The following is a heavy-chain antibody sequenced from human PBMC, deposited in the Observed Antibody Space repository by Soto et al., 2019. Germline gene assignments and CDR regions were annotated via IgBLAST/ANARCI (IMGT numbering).Heavy chain of an antibody. V-gene: IGHV3-73*01. J-gene: IGHJ3*02. CDR3: TRPLGAAHDAFDI. CDR2: IRSKANSYAT. CDR1: GFTFSGSA. D-gene: IGHD3-16*01. Sequence: GGSLRLSCAASGFTFSGSAMHWVHQASGKGLEWVGRIRSKANSYATAYAASVKGRFTISRDDSKNTAYLQMNSLKTEDTAVYYCTRPLGAAHDAFDIWGQGTMVTVSS.